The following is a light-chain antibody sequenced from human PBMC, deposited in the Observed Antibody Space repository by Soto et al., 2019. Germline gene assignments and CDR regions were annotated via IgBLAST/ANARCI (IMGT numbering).Light chain of an antibody. J-gene: IGLJ2*01. Sequence: QSALTQPASVSGSPGQSITISCTGTSSDVGSYNLVSWYQQHPGKAPKLMIYEGNKRPSGVSNRFSGSRSGNTASLTISGLQAEEDADYYCCSYAGYGKVIFGGGTKLTVL. V-gene: IGLV2-23*01. CDR1: SSDVGSYNL. CDR2: EGN. CDR3: CSYAGYGKVI.